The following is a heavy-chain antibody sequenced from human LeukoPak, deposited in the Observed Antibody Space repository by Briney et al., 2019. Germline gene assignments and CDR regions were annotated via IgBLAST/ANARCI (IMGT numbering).Heavy chain of an antibody. CDR2: IYHSGST. D-gene: IGHD6-13*01. V-gene: IGHV4-38-2*02. Sequence: SETLSLTCTVSGYSISSGYYWGWIRQPPGKGLEWIGSIYHSGSTYYNPSLKSRVTISVDTSKNQFSLRLSSVTAADTAVYYCATHRAAAASFDYWGQGTLVTVSS. CDR3: ATHRAAAASFDY. J-gene: IGHJ4*02. CDR1: GYSISSGYY.